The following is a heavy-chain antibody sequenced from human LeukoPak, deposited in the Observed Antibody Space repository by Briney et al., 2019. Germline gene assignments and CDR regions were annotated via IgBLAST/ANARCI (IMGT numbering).Heavy chain of an antibody. CDR1: GYTLTELS. J-gene: IGHJ6*02. CDR2: FDPEDGET. CDR3: ARCWASQRPYGMDV. Sequence: ASVKVSCKVSGYTLTELSMHWVRQAPGKGLEWMGGFDPEDGETIYAQKFQGRVTMTEDTSTDTAYMELSSLRSEDTAVYYCARCWASQRPYGMDVWGQGTTVTVSS. V-gene: IGHV1-24*01. D-gene: IGHD5-24*01.